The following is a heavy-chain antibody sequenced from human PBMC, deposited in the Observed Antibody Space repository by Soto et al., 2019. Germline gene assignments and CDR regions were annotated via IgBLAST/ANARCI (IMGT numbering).Heavy chain of an antibody. Sequence: QLQLQESGSGLVKPSQTLSLTCAVSGGSISSGGYSWSWIRQPPGKGLEWIGYIYHSGSTYDNPPHKSGVSTAVGRSKILFSLKVSCVTAGDTAVYHGAGRGSSLNSARAVWGQGTPVTSSS. CDR2: IYHSGST. V-gene: IGHV4-30-2*01. CDR3: AGRGSSLNSARAV. CDR1: GGSISSGGYS. D-gene: IGHD3-10*01. J-gene: IGHJ6*02.